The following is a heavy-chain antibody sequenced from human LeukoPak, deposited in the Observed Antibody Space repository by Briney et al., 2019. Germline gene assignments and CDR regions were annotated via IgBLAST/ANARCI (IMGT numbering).Heavy chain of an antibody. Sequence: GGSLRLSCTASGFTFSSYAMSWVRQTPGKGLVWVSRIKGDGSHTIYADSVKGRFTISRDNAKNTLYLQMKSLRAEDTAVYYCVRDWDHFDFDSWGQGTLVTVSS. V-gene: IGHV3-74*01. CDR3: VRDWDHFDFDS. CDR2: IKGDGSHT. D-gene: IGHD3-9*01. J-gene: IGHJ5*01. CDR1: GFTFSSYA.